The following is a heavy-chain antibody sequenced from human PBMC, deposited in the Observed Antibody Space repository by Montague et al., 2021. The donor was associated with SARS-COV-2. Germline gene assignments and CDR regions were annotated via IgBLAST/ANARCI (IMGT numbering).Heavy chain of an antibody. D-gene: IGHD2-2*01. J-gene: IGHJ4*02. V-gene: IGHV4-31*03. CDR3: ARTPAVYVVVVPAARSHFDY. Sequence: TRSLTCTVSGGSISSGGYYWSWIRQHPGKGLEWIGYIYYSGSTYYXPSLKSRVTISVDTSKNQFSLKLSSVTAADTAVYYCARTPAVYVVVVPAARSHFDYWGQGTLVTVSS. CDR2: IYYSGST. CDR1: GGSISSGGYY.